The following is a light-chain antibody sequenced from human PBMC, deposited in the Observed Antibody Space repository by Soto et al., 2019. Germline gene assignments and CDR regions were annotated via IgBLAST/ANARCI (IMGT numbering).Light chain of an antibody. CDR1: QDISSD. J-gene: IGKJ5*01. CDR2: AAS. V-gene: IGKV1-17*01. CDR3: QQHCSYPLT. Sequence: DIQMTQSPSSLSASVGDRVTITCRASQDISSDLGWYQQKPGKAPNRLIYAASSLQSGVPSRFSGSGSGAEFNLAIDSLQPEDFAAYYCQQHCSYPLTFGQGTRLEIK.